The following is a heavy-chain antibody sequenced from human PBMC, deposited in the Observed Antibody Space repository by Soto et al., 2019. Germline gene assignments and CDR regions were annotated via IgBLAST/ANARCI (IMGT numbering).Heavy chain of an antibody. Sequence: QVLVVQSGAEVKKPGASVKVSCKASGYTFTSYYMHWVRLAPGQGLEWMGIINPDGGGTSYAQQFQGRVIMTRDTSTSTVYMEMSSLRSEDTAVYYCAVGGNYLSMDVWGQGTTVTVSS. D-gene: IGHD4-4*01. CDR2: INPDGGGT. CDR3: AVGGNYLSMDV. CDR1: GYTFTSYY. J-gene: IGHJ6*02. V-gene: IGHV1-46*01.